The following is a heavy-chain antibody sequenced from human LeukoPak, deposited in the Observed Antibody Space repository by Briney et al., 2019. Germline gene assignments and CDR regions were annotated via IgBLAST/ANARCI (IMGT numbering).Heavy chain of an antibody. V-gene: IGHV1-69*04. D-gene: IGHD3-10*01. Sequence: ASVKVSCKASGGTFSSYAISWVRQAPGQGLEWMGRIIPILGIANYAQKSQGRVTITADKSTSTAYMELSSLRSEDTAVYYCAGEERGGRGYYGSGSYLISNYWGQGTLVTVSS. CDR1: GGTFSSYA. CDR3: AGEERGGRGYYGSGSYLISNY. J-gene: IGHJ4*02. CDR2: IIPILGIA.